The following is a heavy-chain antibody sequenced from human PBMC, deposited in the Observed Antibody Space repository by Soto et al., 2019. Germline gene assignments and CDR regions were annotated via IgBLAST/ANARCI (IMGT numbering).Heavy chain of an antibody. V-gene: IGHV3-23*01. J-gene: IGHJ4*02. CDR3: AKGPGINSPFDY. CDR2: ISGSGENT. D-gene: IGHD1-1*01. CDR1: GITFSSYA. Sequence: EVQLLESGGGLVQPGGSLRLSCAASGITFSSYAMTWVRQAPGKGLEWVSGISGSGENTYYAGSVKGRFTISRDNSKNTLHLQMNSLRVEDTAIYYCAKGPGINSPFDYWGQGTLVTVSS.